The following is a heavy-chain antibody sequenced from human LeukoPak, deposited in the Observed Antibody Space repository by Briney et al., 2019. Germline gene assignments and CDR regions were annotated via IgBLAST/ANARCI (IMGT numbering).Heavy chain of an antibody. CDR2: IYRGENS. J-gene: IGHJ6*03. Sequence: PSETLSLTCTVSGASMKTYYWGWIRQPPGKGLEWIGCIYRGENSNYNPSMMSRVNISLHTNKKQFSLHLKSVTAADTAVYYCARARDYGDYMDAWGKGTTVTVSS. CDR3: ARARDYGDYMDA. CDR1: GASMKTYY. D-gene: IGHD4-17*01. V-gene: IGHV4-4*09.